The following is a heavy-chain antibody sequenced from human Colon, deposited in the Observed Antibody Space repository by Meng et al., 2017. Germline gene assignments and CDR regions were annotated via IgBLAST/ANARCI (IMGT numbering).Heavy chain of an antibody. Sequence: QVQLGVSGGGLGKPGGSLRLSCAASGFTFSYYYMTWIRQAPGKGLEWLSYISGSGSSVYYADSVKGRITISRDNAKNSLYLQMNSLRAEDTAVYYCARGRYRSTHWGQGTLVTVSS. D-gene: IGHD2-2*02. CDR3: ARGRYRSTH. CDR2: ISGSGSSV. V-gene: IGHV3-11*01. CDR1: GFTFSYYY. J-gene: IGHJ4*02.